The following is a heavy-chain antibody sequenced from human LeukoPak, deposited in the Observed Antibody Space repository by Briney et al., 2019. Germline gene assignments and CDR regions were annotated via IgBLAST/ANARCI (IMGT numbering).Heavy chain of an antibody. CDR3: ARGLVTVTGDDAFDI. CDR2: ISSSGDSI. D-gene: IGHD4-17*01. CDR1: GFSLTTYE. Sequence: GGSLRLSCAASGFSLTTYEMNWVRQAPGKGLEWVSYISSSGDSIYYADSVKGRFTISRDNAKNSLYLQMNSLRAEDTAVYYCARGLVTVTGDDAFDIWGQGTMVTVSS. V-gene: IGHV3-48*03. J-gene: IGHJ3*02.